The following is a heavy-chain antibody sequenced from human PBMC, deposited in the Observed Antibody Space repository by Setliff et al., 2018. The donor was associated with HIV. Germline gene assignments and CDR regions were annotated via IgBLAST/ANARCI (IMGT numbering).Heavy chain of an antibody. V-gene: IGHV4-61*09. CDR3: AGSEGIAWFDP. D-gene: IGHD3-10*01. J-gene: IGHJ5*02. Sequence: SETLSLTCTVSGGSISSGIYYWIWIRQPAGKGLEWIGHVYTTGGTNYNPSLESRLTISVDTSRNQFSLRLSSVTAADTAVYDCAGSEGIAWFDPWGQGTLVTVSS. CDR2: VYTTGGT. CDR1: GGSISSGIYY.